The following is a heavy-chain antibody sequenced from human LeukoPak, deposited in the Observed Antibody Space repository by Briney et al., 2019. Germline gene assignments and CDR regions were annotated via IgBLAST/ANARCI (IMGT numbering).Heavy chain of an antibody. Sequence: SETLSLTCTVSGGSISSSSYYWSWIRQPPGKGLEWIGSIYYSGSTFYNPSLESRVTISIDTSKNQFSLKLRSVTAADTAVHYCARDHCSSTSCYTAGAFDIWGQGTMATVSS. CDR2: IYYSGST. CDR1: GGSISSSSYY. J-gene: IGHJ3*02. D-gene: IGHD2-2*02. V-gene: IGHV4-39*02. CDR3: ARDHCSSTSCYTAGAFDI.